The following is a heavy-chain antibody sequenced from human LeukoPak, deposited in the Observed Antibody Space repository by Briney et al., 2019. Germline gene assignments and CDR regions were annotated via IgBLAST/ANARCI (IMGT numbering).Heavy chain of an antibody. CDR1: GGSFSGYY. J-gene: IGHJ4*02. Sequence: PSETLSLTCAVYGGSFSGYYWSWIRQPPGKGLEWIGEINHSGSTNYNPSLKSRVTISVDTSKNQFSLKLSSVTAADTAVYYCARRSWVRGVIGYWGQGTLVTVSS. CDR2: INHSGST. V-gene: IGHV4-34*01. CDR3: ARRSWVRGVIGY. D-gene: IGHD3-10*01.